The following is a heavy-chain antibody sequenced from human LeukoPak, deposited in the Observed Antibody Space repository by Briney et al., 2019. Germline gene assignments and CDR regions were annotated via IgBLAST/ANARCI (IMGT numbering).Heavy chain of an antibody. J-gene: IGHJ3*02. CDR3: AKSNGYGLIDI. CDR1: SGSFSGYY. V-gene: IGHV4-34*01. CDR2: INHSVGT. Sequence: SETLSLTCSVYSGSFSGYYWSWICQPPGKGLEWIGEINHSVGTNYNPSLKSRVTMSLDTSKNQFSLKLSSVTAADTAVYYCAKSNGYGLIDIWGQGTMVTVSS. D-gene: IGHD3-10*01.